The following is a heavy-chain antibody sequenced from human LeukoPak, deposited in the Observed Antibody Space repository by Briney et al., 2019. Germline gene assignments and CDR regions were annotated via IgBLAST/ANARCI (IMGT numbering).Heavy chain of an antibody. CDR1: EFSVGSNY. CDR2: IYSGGST. Sequence: PGGSLRLSCAASEFSVGSNYMTWVRQAPGKGLEWVSLIYSGGSTYYADSVKGRFTISRDNSKNTLHLQMNSLRAADTAVYYCARDKGTSYLSSFDYWGQGTLVTVSS. V-gene: IGHV3-66*01. J-gene: IGHJ4*02. CDR3: ARDKGTSYLSSFDY. D-gene: IGHD6-6*01.